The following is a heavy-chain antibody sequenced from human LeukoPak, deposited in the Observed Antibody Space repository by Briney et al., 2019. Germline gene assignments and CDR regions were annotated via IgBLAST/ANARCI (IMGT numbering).Heavy chain of an antibody. CDR1: GFTFSGNA. J-gene: IGHJ4*02. V-gene: IGHV3-23*01. Sequence: GGSLRLSCAASGFTFSGNAMPWVRQAPAKGREWVSSVSDSGTYTYSADSVRGRFTISRDNSKNTLYLQMSSLRAEDTAIYYCAKDDGPYCGGDCYFYFDFWGQGTLVTVSS. CDR3: AKDDGPYCGGDCYFYFDF. D-gene: IGHD2-21*02. CDR2: VSDSGTYT.